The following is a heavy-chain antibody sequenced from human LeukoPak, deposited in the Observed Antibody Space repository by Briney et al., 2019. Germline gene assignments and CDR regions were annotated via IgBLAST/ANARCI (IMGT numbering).Heavy chain of an antibody. D-gene: IGHD4-17*01. Sequence: PSETLSLTCAVSGYSVSSGYYWGWIRQPPGKGLEWIGSIYHSGSTYYNPSLKSRVTISVDTSKTQFSLKLSAVTAADTAVYYCARRATTVTTYFDYWGQGTLVTVSS. V-gene: IGHV4-38-2*01. J-gene: IGHJ4*02. CDR3: ARRATTVTTYFDY. CDR1: GYSVSSGYY. CDR2: IYHSGST.